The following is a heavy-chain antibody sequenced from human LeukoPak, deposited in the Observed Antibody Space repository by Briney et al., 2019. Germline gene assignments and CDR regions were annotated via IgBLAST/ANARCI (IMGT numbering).Heavy chain of an antibody. J-gene: IGHJ6*02. CDR3: ARGLWFGELCGMDV. CDR1: GFTFSSYD. V-gene: IGHV3-13*01. Sequence: GGSLRLSCAASGFTFSSYDMHWVRQATGKGLEWVSAIGTAGDTYYPGSVKGRFTISRENAKNSLYLQMNSLRAEDTAVYYCARGLWFGELCGMDVWGQGTTVTVSS. CDR2: IGTAGDT. D-gene: IGHD3-10*01.